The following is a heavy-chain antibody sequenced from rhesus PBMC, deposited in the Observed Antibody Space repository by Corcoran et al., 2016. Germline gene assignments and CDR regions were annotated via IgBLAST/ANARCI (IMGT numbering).Heavy chain of an antibody. CDR3: ARGTVVFDY. D-gene: IGHD5-24*01. CDR2: IYGGGSST. CDR1: GGSISSSY. J-gene: IGHJ4*01. V-gene: IGHV4-169*01. Sequence: QLQLQESGPGLVKPSETLSVTCSVSGGSISSSYWSWIRQAPGKGLEWIGYIYGGGSSTTYNPSRTGRVTLSVDRSKNQLSLKLSSVTTADTAMYYCARGTVVFDYWGQGVLVTVSS.